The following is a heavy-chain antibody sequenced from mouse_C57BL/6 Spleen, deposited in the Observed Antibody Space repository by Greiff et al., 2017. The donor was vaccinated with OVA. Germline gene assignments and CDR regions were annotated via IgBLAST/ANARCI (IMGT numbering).Heavy chain of an antibody. V-gene: IGHV5-16*01. Sequence: EVQVVESEGGLVQPGSSMKLSCTASGFTFSDYYMAWVRQVPEKGLEWVANINYDGSSTYYLDPLKSRFIISRDNAKNILYLQMSSLKSEDTATYYCARDHYYGSSYFDDWGKGTTLTVSS. CDR1: GFTFSDYY. CDR2: INYDGSST. J-gene: IGHJ2*01. D-gene: IGHD1-1*01. CDR3: ARDHYYGSSYFDD.